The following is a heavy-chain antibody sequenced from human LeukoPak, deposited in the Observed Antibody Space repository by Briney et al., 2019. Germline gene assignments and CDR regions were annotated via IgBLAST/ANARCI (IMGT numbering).Heavy chain of an antibody. CDR3: AVIAVAGTIDY. J-gene: IGHJ4*02. CDR2: IYYSGST. CDR1: GGSISSGDYY. D-gene: IGHD6-19*01. V-gene: IGHV4-30-4*01. Sequence: SETLSLTCTVSGGSISSGDYYWSWIRQPPGKGLEWIGYIYYSGSTYYNPSLKSRVTISVDTSKNQFSLKLSSVTAADTAVYYCAVIAVAGTIDYWGQGTLVTVSS.